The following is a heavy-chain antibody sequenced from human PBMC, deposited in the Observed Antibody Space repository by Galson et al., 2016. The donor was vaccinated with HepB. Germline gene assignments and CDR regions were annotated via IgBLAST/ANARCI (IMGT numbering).Heavy chain of an antibody. V-gene: IGHV3-7*01. J-gene: IGHJ4*02. Sequence: SLRLSCAVSGFTFSSYWMSWVRQVPGKGLEWVANIKQDGSEKYYVDSVKGRFTISRDNAKNSLSLQVNSLRAEDTAVYYCARLGPVQGYCSRTSCYWYWGQGTLVTVSS. CDR2: IKQDGSEK. CDR3: ARLGPVQGYCSRTSCYWY. CDR1: GFTFSSYW. D-gene: IGHD2-2*01.